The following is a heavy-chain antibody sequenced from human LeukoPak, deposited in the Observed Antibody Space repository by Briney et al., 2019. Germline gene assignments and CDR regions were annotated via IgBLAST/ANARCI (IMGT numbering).Heavy chain of an antibody. CDR1: GYTFTSYG. J-gene: IGHJ4*02. D-gene: IGHD5-18*01. Sequence: PRASVKVSCKASGYTFTSYGISWVRRAPGQGLEWMGWISAYNGNTNYAQKLQGRVTMTTDTSTSTAYMELRSLRSDDTAVYYCARVDTAMVAFDYWGQGTLVTVSS. V-gene: IGHV1-18*01. CDR3: ARVDTAMVAFDY. CDR2: ISAYNGNT.